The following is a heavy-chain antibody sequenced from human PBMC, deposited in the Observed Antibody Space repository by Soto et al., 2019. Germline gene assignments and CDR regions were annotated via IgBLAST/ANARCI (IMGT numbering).Heavy chain of an antibody. D-gene: IGHD2-2*01. CDR1: GFTFSDYY. V-gene: IGHV3-11*01. CDR2: IRSRGSTI. Sequence: QVQLVESGGGLVKPGGYLRLSCAASGFTFSDYYMSWIRQAPGKGLEWVSYIRSRGSTIYYADSVKGRFTISRDNSNNALYLHMNSMRAEDPAVYYGATMPIPRPSYYYYGMDVWGQGTTVTVSS. CDR3: ATMPIPRPSYYYYGMDV. J-gene: IGHJ6*02.